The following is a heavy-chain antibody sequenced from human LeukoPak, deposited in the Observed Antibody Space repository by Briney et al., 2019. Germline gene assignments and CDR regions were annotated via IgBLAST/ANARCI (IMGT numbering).Heavy chain of an antibody. J-gene: IGHJ4*02. V-gene: IGHV3-23*01. D-gene: IGHD4-11*01. CDR1: GFTFSLYW. Sequence: GGSLRLSCAASGFTFSLYWMNWVRRAPGKGLEWVSVIGGDSGGIQYADSVKGRFSISRDNSKNTLYLQMNSLRVEDTAVYYCAKYAPPTTTMTRFFDYWGQGALVTVSS. CDR2: IGGDSGGI. CDR3: AKYAPPTTTMTRFFDY.